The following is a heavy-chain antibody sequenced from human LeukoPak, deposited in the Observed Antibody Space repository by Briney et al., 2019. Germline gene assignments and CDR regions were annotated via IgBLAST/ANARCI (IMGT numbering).Heavy chain of an antibody. CDR2: MSYSGSA. D-gene: IGHD6-13*01. Sequence: PSETLSLTCTVSGGSIRSGDFFWSWIRQPPGKGLEWIGYMSYSGSANYNPSLKSRVTISVDRSKNQFSLKLSSVTAADTAVYYCARSAAGTNWFDPWGQGTLVTVSS. J-gene: IGHJ5*02. CDR1: GGSIRSGDFF. CDR3: ARSAAGTNWFDP. V-gene: IGHV4-30-4*08.